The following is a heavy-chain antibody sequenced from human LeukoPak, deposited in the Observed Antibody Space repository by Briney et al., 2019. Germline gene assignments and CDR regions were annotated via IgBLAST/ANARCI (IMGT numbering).Heavy chain of an antibody. V-gene: IGHV3-30*18. CDR2: ISFDGSEK. CDR3: AKDVKMFRGPMIMRHFDY. J-gene: IGHJ4*02. CDR1: GFTFTTYG. D-gene: IGHD3-10*01. Sequence: GGSLRLSCAASGFTFTTYGMHWVRQAPGKGLEWVALISFDGSEKYCAESVKGRFTISRDNSKNTLYLQMNSVRVEDTAVYFCAKDVKMFRGPMIMRHFDYWGQGTLVTVSS.